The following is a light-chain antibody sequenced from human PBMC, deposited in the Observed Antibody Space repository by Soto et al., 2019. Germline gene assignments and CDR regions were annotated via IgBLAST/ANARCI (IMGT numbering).Light chain of an antibody. V-gene: IGKV1-39*01. CDR3: QQYGSLVT. CDR2: AAS. Sequence: DIQMTHSPSSLSASVGDRVSITCRASQSISRYLNWYQQKPGRAPKLLMYAASSLQSGVPSRFSGNGSGTDFTLTISNLQPEDLAVYYRQQYGSLVTFGQGIRLEIX. CDR1: QSISRY. J-gene: IGKJ5*01.